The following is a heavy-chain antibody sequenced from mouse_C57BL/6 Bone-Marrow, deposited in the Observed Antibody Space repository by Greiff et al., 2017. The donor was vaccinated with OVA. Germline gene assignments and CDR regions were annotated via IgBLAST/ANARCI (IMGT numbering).Heavy chain of an antibody. CDR1: GYTFTSYW. V-gene: IGHV1-50*01. J-gene: IGHJ3*01. Sequence: QVHVKQPGAELVKPGASVKLSCKASGYTFTSYWMQWVKQRPGQGLEWIGEIDPSDSYTNYNQKFKGKATLTVDTSSSTAYMQLSSLTSEDSAVYYCAREDDGYYEGFAYWGQGTLVTVSA. CDR2: IDPSDSYT. CDR3: AREDDGYYEGFAY. D-gene: IGHD2-3*01.